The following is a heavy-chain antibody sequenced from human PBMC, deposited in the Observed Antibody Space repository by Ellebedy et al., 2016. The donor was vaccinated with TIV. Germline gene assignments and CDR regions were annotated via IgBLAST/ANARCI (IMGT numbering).Heavy chain of an antibody. Sequence: GESLKISCTASGFTFSSYVMHWVRQAPEKGLVWVSRLDTDGSGTRYADSVKGRFTISRDNAKSTPYLQMNSLRAEDTAVYYCARGGYMSGLDYWGQGTLVTVSS. CDR2: LDTDGSGT. J-gene: IGHJ4*02. D-gene: IGHD6-19*01. CDR1: GFTFSSYV. V-gene: IGHV3-74*01. CDR3: ARGGYMSGLDY.